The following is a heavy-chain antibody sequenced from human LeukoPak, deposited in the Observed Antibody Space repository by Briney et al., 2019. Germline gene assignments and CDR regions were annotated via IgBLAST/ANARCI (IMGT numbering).Heavy chain of an antibody. CDR2: INPNSGGT. V-gene: IGHV1-2*02. J-gene: IGHJ6*03. D-gene: IGHD2-2*01. Sequence: GASVTVSRKASGYTFTGYYMHWVRQAPGQGLEWMGWINPNSGGTNYAQKFQGRVTMTRDTSISTAYMELSRLRSDDTAVYYCARAAQIVVPAAMRFNYYYYMDVWGKGTTVTVSS. CDR3: ARAAQIVVPAAMRFNYYYYMDV. CDR1: GYTFTGYY.